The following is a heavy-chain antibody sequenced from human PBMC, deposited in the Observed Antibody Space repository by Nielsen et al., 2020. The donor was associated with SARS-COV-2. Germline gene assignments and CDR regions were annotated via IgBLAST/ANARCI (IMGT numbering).Heavy chain of an antibody. CDR2: IDWDDDK. CDR3: ARIPSIRAHSSGWGYFDY. J-gene: IGHJ4*02. Sequence: WIRQPPGKALEWLARIDWDDDKFYSTSLKTRLTISKDTSKNQVVLTMTNMDPVDTATYYCARIPSIRAHSSGWGYFDYWGQGTLVTVSS. V-gene: IGHV2-70*04. D-gene: IGHD6-19*01.